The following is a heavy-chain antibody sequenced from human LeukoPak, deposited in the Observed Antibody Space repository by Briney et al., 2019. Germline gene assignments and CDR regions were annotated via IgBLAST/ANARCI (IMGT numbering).Heavy chain of an antibody. CDR2: IYSGGST. CDR1: GFTVSSNY. V-gene: IGHV3-53*01. Sequence: GGSLRLSCAASGFTVSSNYMSWVRQAPGKGLEWVSVIYSGGSTYYADSVKGRFTISRDNSKNTLYLQTNSLRAEDTAVYYCAREGFWSGYYHFDYWGQGTLVTVSS. J-gene: IGHJ4*02. D-gene: IGHD3-3*01. CDR3: AREGFWSGYYHFDY.